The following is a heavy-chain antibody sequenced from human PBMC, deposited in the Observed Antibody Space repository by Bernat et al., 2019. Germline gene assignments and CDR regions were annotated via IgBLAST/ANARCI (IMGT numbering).Heavy chain of an antibody. CDR3: ARDPTVTTFGY. J-gene: IGHJ4*02. V-gene: IGHV3-21*01. D-gene: IGHD4-17*01. Sequence: EVQLVESGGGLVKPGGSLRLSCAASGFTFSSYSMNWVRQAPGKGLEWVSSNSTSSSNIYYADSVKGRFTISRDNAKNSLYLQMNSLRAEDTAVYYCARDPTVTTFGYWGQGTLVTVSS. CDR2: NSTSSSNI. CDR1: GFTFSSYS.